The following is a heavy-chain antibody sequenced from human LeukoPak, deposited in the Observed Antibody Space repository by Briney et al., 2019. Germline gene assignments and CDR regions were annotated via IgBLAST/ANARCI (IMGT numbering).Heavy chain of an antibody. Sequence: GGSLRLSCAASGFAFSTYWMDWVRQAPGKGLEWAGNINQDGSVKHYVDSVRGRFTISRDNARNSVYLQMSALRVEDTAVYYCTRDFGFWGQGSLVTASS. J-gene: IGHJ4*02. V-gene: IGHV3-7*01. D-gene: IGHD3-3*01. CDR2: INQDGSVK. CDR3: TRDFGF. CDR1: GFAFSTYW.